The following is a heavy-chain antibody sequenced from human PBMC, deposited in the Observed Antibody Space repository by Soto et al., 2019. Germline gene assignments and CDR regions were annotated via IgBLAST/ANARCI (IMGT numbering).Heavy chain of an antibody. CDR2: IIPFFGTP. J-gene: IGHJ4*02. CDR3: ARDKGAYYSHLVY. V-gene: IGHV1-69*06. CDR1: GATFSSYA. D-gene: IGHD3-22*01. Sequence: GASVHVSSMLSGATFSSYAMSWVRQAPGQGLEWIGGIIPFFGTPNYAQKFQGRVTITADTSTATSYMELSSLRSDDTAVYYCARDKGAYYSHLVYWGQGTLVTVSS.